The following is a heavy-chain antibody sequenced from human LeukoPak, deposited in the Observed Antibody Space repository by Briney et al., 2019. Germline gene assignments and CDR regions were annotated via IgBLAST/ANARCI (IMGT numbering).Heavy chain of an antibody. Sequence: GGSLRLSCAASEFTFSSYGMHWVRQAPGKGLEWVAVIWYDGSNKYYADSVKGRFTISRDNSKNTLYLQMNSLRAEDTAVYYCAREKSAVAGYYFDYWGQGTLVTVSS. J-gene: IGHJ4*02. CDR2: IWYDGSNK. V-gene: IGHV3-33*01. D-gene: IGHD6-19*01. CDR3: AREKSAVAGYYFDY. CDR1: EFTFSSYG.